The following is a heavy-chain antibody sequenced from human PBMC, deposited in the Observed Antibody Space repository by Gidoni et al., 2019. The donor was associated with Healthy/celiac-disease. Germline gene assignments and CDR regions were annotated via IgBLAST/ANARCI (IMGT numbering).Heavy chain of an antibody. V-gene: IGHV3-23*01. CDR3: ATGLRYFDWLLYPYYYFDY. J-gene: IGHJ4*02. Sequence: EVQLLESGGGLVQPGGSLRLSCAASGFTFSRYAMSRVRQAPGKGREWVSAISGSGGSTYYADSVKGRFTISRDNSKNTLYLQMNSLRAEDTAVYYCATGLRYFDWLLYPYYYFDYWGQGTLVTVSS. D-gene: IGHD3-9*01. CDR2: ISGSGGST. CDR1: GFTFSRYA.